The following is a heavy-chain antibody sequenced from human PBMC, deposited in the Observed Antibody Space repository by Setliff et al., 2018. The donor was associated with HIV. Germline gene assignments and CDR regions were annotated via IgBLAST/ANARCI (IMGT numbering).Heavy chain of an antibody. J-gene: IGHJ4*02. CDR2: MNYSGST. CDR3: ARGRYYDGSALPLDY. CDR1: RASFSSYY. Sequence: PSETLSLTCAVYRASFSSYYWSWIRQSPGKGLEWIAEMNYSGSTNYNPSLKSRVTMSVDTSKNQFSLNVTSVNAADTAVYYCARGRYYDGSALPLDYWGQGSLVTVYS. D-gene: IGHD3-22*01. V-gene: IGHV4-34*01.